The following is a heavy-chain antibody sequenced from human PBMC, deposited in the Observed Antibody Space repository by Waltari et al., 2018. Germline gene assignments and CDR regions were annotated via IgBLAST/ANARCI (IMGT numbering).Heavy chain of an antibody. J-gene: IGHJ3*02. CDR1: GGSISSGGYY. D-gene: IGHD3-22*01. Sequence: QVQLQESGPGLVKPSQTLSLTCTVSGGSISSGGYYWSWIRQHPGKGLEWIGYIYYSGSTYYNPSLKSRVTKSVDTSKNQFSLKLSSVTAADTAVYYCARDYYDSQRAFDIWGQGTMVTVSS. CDR2: IYYSGST. V-gene: IGHV4-31*03. CDR3: ARDYYDSQRAFDI.